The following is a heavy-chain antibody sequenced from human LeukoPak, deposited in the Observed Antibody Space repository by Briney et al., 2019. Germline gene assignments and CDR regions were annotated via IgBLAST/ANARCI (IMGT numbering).Heavy chain of an antibody. Sequence: PGGSLRLSCAASGFTFRSYAMSWVRQAPGKGLEWVSAISGSGDITYYADSVKGRFTMSGDNFKNTLYLQMNSLRAEDTAVYYCAKVSRFAVVPAAMLDYWGQGIQVTVSS. CDR1: GFTFRSYA. V-gene: IGHV3-23*01. CDR2: ISGSGDIT. CDR3: AKVSRFAVVPAAMLDY. J-gene: IGHJ4*02. D-gene: IGHD2-2*01.